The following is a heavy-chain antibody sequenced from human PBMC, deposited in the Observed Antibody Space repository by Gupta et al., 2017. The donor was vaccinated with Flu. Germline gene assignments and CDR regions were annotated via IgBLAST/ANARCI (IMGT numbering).Heavy chain of an antibody. V-gene: IGHV4-34*01. CDR2: INHRGST. Sequence: QVQLQQWGAGLLKPSETLSLTCAVYGGSFSGYYWSWIRQPPGKGLEWIGEINHRGSTNYNPSLKSRVTISVDTSKNQFSLKLSSVTAADTAVYYCARSTVTTSYFDLWGRGTLVTVSS. J-gene: IGHJ2*01. D-gene: IGHD4-17*01. CDR3: ARSTVTTSYFDL. CDR1: GGSFSGYY.